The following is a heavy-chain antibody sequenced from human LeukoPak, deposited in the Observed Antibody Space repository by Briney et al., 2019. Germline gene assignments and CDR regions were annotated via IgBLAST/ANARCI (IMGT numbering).Heavy chain of an antibody. CDR2: ITGSGDGT. J-gene: IGHJ4*02. Sequence: PGGSLRLSCAASGFTFSNYAMMWVRQAPGKRLEWVSSITGSGDGTYYADSVRGRFTIPRDNSENTLYLQLNSLRAEDTAVYFCVKGFVHPTYYFEYWGQGTPVTVSS. V-gene: IGHV3-23*01. CDR1: GFTFSNYA. CDR3: VKGFVHPTYYFEY. D-gene: IGHD3-10*01.